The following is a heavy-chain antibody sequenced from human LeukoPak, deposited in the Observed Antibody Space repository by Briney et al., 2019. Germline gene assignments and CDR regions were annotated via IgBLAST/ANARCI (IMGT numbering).Heavy chain of an antibody. CDR2: ISYSGST. CDR3: ARSLAAAPNWFDP. CDR1: GDSISSGGYY. V-gene: IGHV4-31*03. Sequence: SQTLSLTCTVSGDSISSGGYYWSWLRQHPGKGLEWIGYISYSGSTNYNPSLKSRVTISVDTSKNQFSLKLSSVTAADTAVYYCARSLAAAPNWFDPWGQGTLVTVSS. J-gene: IGHJ5*02. D-gene: IGHD6-25*01.